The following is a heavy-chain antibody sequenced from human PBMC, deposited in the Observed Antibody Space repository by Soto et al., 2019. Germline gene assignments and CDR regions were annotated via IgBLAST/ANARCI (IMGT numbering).Heavy chain of an antibody. Sequence: PSETLSLTCVVSGYSLTSGYHWGWIRQPPGKGLEWIGTIYHSGTTYYNPSLMSRVTMSVDTSKSQFSLKVTSATAADTAVYFCVRVYGRSSCFFDSWGQGTLVTVSS. V-gene: IGHV4-38-2*01. CDR2: IYHSGTT. CDR3: VRVYGRSSCFFDS. D-gene: IGHD6-6*01. CDR1: GYSLTSGYH. J-gene: IGHJ4*02.